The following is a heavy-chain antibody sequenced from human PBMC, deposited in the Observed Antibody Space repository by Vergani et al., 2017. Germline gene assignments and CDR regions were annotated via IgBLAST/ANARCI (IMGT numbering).Heavy chain of an antibody. Sequence: QVQLQQWGAGLLKPSETLSLTCAVYGGSFSGYYWSWIRQPPGKGLEWIGEINHSGSTNYNPSLKSRVTISVDTSKNQFSLKLSSVTAADTAVYYCAREASIVVPAAITYYYYYYMDVWGKGTTVTVSS. CDR2: INHSGST. CDR1: GGSFSGYY. J-gene: IGHJ6*03. D-gene: IGHD2-2*01. CDR3: AREASIVVPAAITYYYYYYMDV. V-gene: IGHV4-34*01.